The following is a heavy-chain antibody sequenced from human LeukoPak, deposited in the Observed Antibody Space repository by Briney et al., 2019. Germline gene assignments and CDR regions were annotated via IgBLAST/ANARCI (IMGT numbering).Heavy chain of an antibody. V-gene: IGHV3-11*06. CDR1: GFTFSDYY. CDR3: ARDDSHDILTGYYIFDY. CDR2: ISSSSSYI. D-gene: IGHD3-9*01. J-gene: IGHJ4*02. Sequence: GGSLRLSCAASGFTFSDYYMSWIRQAPGKGLEWVSSISSSSSYIYYADSVKGRFTISRDNAKNSLYLQMNSLRAEDTAVYYCARDDSHDILTGYYIFDYWGQGTLVTVSS.